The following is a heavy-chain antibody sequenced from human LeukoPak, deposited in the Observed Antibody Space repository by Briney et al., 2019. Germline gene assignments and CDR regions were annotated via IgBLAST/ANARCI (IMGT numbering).Heavy chain of an antibody. D-gene: IGHD3-16*01. CDR3: ARTGGYYYYYGMDV. CDR2: IYYSGST. J-gene: IGHJ6*02. Sequence: SETLSLTCTVSGGSISSGGYYWSWIRQHPGKGLEWIGYIYYSGSTYYNPSLKSRVTISVDTSKNQFSLKLSSVTAADTAVYYCARTGGYYYYYGMDVWGQGTTVTVSS. CDR1: GGSISSGGYY. V-gene: IGHV4-31*03.